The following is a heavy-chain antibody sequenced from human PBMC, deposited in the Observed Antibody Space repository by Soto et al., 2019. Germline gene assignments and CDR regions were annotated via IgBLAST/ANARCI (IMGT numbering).Heavy chain of an antibody. J-gene: IGHJ6*02. CDR2: MNTNSDDT. CDR1: GYTFTSYD. CDR3: AREWSAAGHFYGMDV. V-gene: IGHV1-8*01. D-gene: IGHD6-13*01. Sequence: SVKVSCKTSGYTFTSYDINWVRQAPGQGLEWVGWMNTNSDDTRSAQKFRGRLTLTRDKSMRAVYMKLSNLRPDDTAVYYCAREWSAAGHFYGMDVWGQGTTVTVSS.